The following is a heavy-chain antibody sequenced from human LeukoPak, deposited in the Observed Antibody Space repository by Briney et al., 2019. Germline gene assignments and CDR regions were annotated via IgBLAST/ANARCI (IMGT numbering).Heavy chain of an antibody. CDR2: IYSGGST. D-gene: IGHD6-13*01. J-gene: IGHJ5*02. CDR1: GFTVSTYY. V-gene: IGHV3-53*01. CDR3: AKGYSSSWYDNWFDP. Sequence: GGSLRLSCAASGFTVSTYYMTWVRQAPGKGPEWVSVIYSGGSTYYADSVKGRFTISRDNSKNTLYLQMNSLRAEDTAVYYCAKGYSSSWYDNWFDPWGQGTLVTVSS.